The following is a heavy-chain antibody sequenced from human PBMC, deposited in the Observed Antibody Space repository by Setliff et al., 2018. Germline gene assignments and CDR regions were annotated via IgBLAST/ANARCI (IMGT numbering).Heavy chain of an antibody. J-gene: IGHJ6*03. CDR2: IRPDGSET. CDR3: AKLVWLTTWYYMDV. CDR1: GFTFNDYG. D-gene: IGHD5-18*01. V-gene: IGHV3-7*03. Sequence: GGSLRLSCAASGFTFNDYGLTWLRRVPGKGLEWVANIRPDGSETGSVDSVKGRFTISRDNAKNSLYLQMNSLRAEDTAVYYCAKLVWLTTWYYMDVWGKGTTVTVSS.